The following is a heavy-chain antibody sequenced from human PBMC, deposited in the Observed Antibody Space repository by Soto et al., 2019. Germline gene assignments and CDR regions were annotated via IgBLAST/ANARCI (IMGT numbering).Heavy chain of an antibody. CDR1: GGSISSYY. J-gene: IGHJ4*02. CDR2: IYYSGST. CDR3: ARTDYDYIWGSYRFDY. V-gene: IGHV4-59*01. D-gene: IGHD3-16*02. Sequence: SETLSLTCTVSGGSISSYYWSWIRQPPGKGLEWIGYIYYSGSTNYNPSLKSRVTISVDTSKNQFSLKLSSVTAADTAVYYCARTDYDYIWGSYRFDYWGQGTLVTVSS.